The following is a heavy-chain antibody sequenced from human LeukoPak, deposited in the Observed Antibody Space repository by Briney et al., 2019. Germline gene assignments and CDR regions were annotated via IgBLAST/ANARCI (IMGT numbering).Heavy chain of an antibody. D-gene: IGHD5-24*01. CDR2: IQQDGGQK. V-gene: IGHV3-7*05. CDR1: GFTFSNYW. J-gene: IGHJ4*02. CDR3: ARASNPWLQLS. Sequence: GGSLRLSCAASGFTFSNYWMIWVRQAPGKGLEWVANIQQDGGQKRYADSVRGRFTVSRDNAQTSLYLHMSSLRAEDTAVYYCARASNPWLQLSWGQGTLVTVSS.